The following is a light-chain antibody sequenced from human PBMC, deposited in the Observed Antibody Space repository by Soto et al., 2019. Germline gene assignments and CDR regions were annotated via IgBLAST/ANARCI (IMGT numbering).Light chain of an antibody. V-gene: IGKV1-5*03. Sequence: DIQMTQSPSTLSASLGDRVSINCRASQSISAWLAWYQQKPGKAPRLLIYKASTLEIGVPSRFSGRGSGTDFTLTISSLQPEDVATYYCQQSLSTLLTFGGGTKVDIK. J-gene: IGKJ4*01. CDR3: QQSLSTLLT. CDR2: KAS. CDR1: QSISAW.